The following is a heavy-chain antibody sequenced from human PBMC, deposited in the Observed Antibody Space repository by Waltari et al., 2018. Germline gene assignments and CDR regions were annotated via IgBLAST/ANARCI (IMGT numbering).Heavy chain of an antibody. D-gene: IGHD6-13*01. CDR1: GFTFSSYG. CDR3: AKAGGLRQQLVPFDY. CDR2: ISYDGSKK. Sequence: QVQLVESGGGVVQPGRSLRLSCAASGFTFSSYGMHWVRQAPGKGVEWVAVISYDGSKKYYADSVKGRFTISRDNSKNTLYLQMNSLRAEDTAVYYCAKAGGLRQQLVPFDYWGQGTLVTVSS. J-gene: IGHJ4*02. V-gene: IGHV3-30*18.